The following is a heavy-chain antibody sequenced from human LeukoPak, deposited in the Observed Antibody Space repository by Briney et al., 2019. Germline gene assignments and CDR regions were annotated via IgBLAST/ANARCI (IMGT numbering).Heavy chain of an antibody. Sequence: TSSETLSLTCTVSAGSISGHSWNWIRRPPGKGLEWIGDIYYSGSTRYNPSLESRVTISLDTSKNQFSLSLTSVTAADTAVYYCAREPRWYYYDSASYYFDYWGQGTLVTVSS. CDR1: AGSISGHS. CDR3: AREPRWYYYDSASYYFDY. J-gene: IGHJ4*02. V-gene: IGHV4-59*11. CDR2: IYYSGST. D-gene: IGHD3-22*01.